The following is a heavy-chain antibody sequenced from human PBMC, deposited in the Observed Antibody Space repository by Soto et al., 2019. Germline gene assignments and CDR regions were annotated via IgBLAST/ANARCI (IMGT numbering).Heavy chain of an antibody. Sequence: GESLKISCKGSGYSFTTYWIAWVRQMPGKGLEWMGVIYPGDSDTRYSPSLRGQVTMSADKSISTAYLQWSSLKASDTAMYYCARRYCSSSSCWNWFDSWGQGTLVTVSS. V-gene: IGHV5-51*01. J-gene: IGHJ5*01. CDR3: ARRYCSSSSCWNWFDS. D-gene: IGHD2-2*01. CDR2: IYPGDSDT. CDR1: GYSFTTYW.